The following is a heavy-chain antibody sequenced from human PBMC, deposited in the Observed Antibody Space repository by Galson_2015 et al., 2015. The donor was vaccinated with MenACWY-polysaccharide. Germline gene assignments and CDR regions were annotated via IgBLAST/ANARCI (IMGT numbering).Heavy chain of an antibody. D-gene: IGHD2-2*01. CDR1: GFTFSSYA. Sequence: SLRLSCAASGFTFSSYAMNWVRQAPGKGLEWVSAISDSGGSTYYADSVEGRFTISSDSSKNTLYLQMNSLRAEDTAVYYCAKTKCRTASCCVDCWGQGTLVTVSS. CDR3: AKTKCRTASCCVDC. V-gene: IGHV3-23*01. CDR2: ISDSGGST. J-gene: IGHJ4*02.